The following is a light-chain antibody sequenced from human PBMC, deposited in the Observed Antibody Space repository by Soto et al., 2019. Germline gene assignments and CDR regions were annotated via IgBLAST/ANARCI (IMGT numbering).Light chain of an antibody. V-gene: IGKV3-20*02. CDR1: QSVSSSS. CDR2: GAS. J-gene: IGKJ4*01. Sequence: ICFTESPLTLCLSPGPRATLSCRASQSVSSSSLAWYQQRPGQAPRLLIYGASRRATGIPARFSGSGRGSGTDFTLTISSLEPEDFAVYFCQQREGWRPTFGGGTKVDIK. CDR3: QQREGWRPT.